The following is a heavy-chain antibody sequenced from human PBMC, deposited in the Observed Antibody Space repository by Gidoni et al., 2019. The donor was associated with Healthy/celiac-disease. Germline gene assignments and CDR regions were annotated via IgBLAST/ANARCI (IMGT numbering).Heavy chain of an antibody. Sequence: QVQLQESGPGLVTPSQTLSLPCTVSGGSISSGGYYWSWIRQHPGKGLEWIGYIYYSGSTYYNPSLKSRVTISVDTSKNQFSLKLSSVTAADTAVYYCARGGLAMVTSYFDYWGQGTLVTVSS. CDR3: ARGGLAMVTSYFDY. V-gene: IGHV4-31*03. CDR1: GGSISSGGYY. CDR2: IYYSGST. D-gene: IGHD5-18*01. J-gene: IGHJ4*02.